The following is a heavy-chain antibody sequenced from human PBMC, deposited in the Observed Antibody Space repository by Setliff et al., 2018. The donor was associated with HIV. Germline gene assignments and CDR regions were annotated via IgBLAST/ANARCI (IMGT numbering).Heavy chain of an antibody. J-gene: IGHJ5*02. V-gene: IGHV4-31*03. Sequence: TSETLSLTCTVSGGSISSGGYYWTWIRQHPGKGLEWIGYISYSGSTYYNPSLESRISMSVDTSKNQFSLKLTSVTAADTAIYYCARDLTSNSNCFEPWGQGTQVTVSS. CDR1: GGSISSGGYY. D-gene: IGHD4-4*01. CDR3: ARDLTSNSNCFEP. CDR2: ISYSGST.